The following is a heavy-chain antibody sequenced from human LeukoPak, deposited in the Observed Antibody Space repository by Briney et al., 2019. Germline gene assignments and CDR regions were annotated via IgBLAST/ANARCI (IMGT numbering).Heavy chain of an antibody. CDR3: ARKGLPDQ. Sequence: GGSLRLSCSASGFTFNTYWMIWVRQAPGKGLEWVANINQDGSVRYYVASVKGRFTISRDNAENLVHLQMNSLRAEDTAVYYCARKGLPDQWGQGTMVTVSS. J-gene: IGHJ4*02. V-gene: IGHV3-7*01. D-gene: IGHD2-21*02. CDR1: GFTFNTYW. CDR2: INQDGSVR.